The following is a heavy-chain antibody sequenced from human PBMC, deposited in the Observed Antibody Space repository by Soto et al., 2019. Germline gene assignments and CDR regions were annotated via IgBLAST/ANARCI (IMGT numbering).Heavy chain of an antibody. CDR2: IKQDGSEK. D-gene: IGHD6-13*01. CDR1: GFTFSSYW. CDR3: ATDRGSSSWYFIAVAGDAFDI. Sequence: GGYLRLSCAASGFTFSSYWMSWVRQAPGKGLEWVANIKQDGSEKYYVESVKGRFTISRDNAKNSLYLHMNSLRAEDTAVYYCATDRGSSSWYFIAVAGDAFDIWGQGTMVTVSS. V-gene: IGHV3-7*01. J-gene: IGHJ3*02.